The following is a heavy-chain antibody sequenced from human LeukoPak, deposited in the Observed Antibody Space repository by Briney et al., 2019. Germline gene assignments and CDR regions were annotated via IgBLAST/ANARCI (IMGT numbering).Heavy chain of an antibody. CDR1: GFTFSSYV. V-gene: IGHV3-30*03. D-gene: IGHD6-19*01. J-gene: IGHJ4*02. CDR2: ISYDGSKK. CDR3: ALDKVAVGDY. Sequence: GGSLRLSCAASGFTFSSYVMHWVRQAPGKGLEWVASISYDGSKKFYADSVKGRFTVSRDNSKNTLYLQMNSLRPEDTSVYYCALDKVAVGDYWGQGTLVAVSS.